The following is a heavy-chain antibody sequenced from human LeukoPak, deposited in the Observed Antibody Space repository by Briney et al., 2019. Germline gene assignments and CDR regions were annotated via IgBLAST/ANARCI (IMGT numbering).Heavy chain of an antibody. Sequence: SETLSLTCIVSGGSISSYYWNWIRQSAGKGLEWIGRFYSSVSTDYNPSLKRRVTMSVDTSKNQFSLKLSSVTAADTAVYYCASKGIAAADFDYWGQGTLVTVSS. CDR3: ASKGIAAADFDY. D-gene: IGHD6-13*01. J-gene: IGHJ4*02. V-gene: IGHV4-4*07. CDR2: FYSSVST. CDR1: GGSISSYY.